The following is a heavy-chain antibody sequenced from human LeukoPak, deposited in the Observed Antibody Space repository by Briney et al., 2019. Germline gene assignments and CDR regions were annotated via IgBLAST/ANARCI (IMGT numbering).Heavy chain of an antibody. V-gene: IGHV1-69*13. CDR3: ARDLYKAAVTTWGYYYYYGMDV. CDR1: GGTLSSYA. D-gene: IGHD4-17*01. CDR2: IIPIFGTA. J-gene: IGHJ6*02. Sequence: ASVKVSCKASGGTLSSYAISRVRQAPGPGLEWMGGIIPIFGTANYAQKFQGRVTITADESTSTAYMELSSLRSEDTAVYYCARDLYKAAVTTWGYYYYYGMDVWGQGTTVTVSS.